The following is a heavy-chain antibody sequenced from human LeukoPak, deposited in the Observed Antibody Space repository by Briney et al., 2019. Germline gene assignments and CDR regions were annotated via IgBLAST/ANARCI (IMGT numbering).Heavy chain of an antibody. CDR1: GGSISRTNW. V-gene: IGHV4-4*02. J-gene: IGHJ3*02. CDR3: ARHSRSGYGDYESAFDI. CDR2: FYYTGST. D-gene: IGHD5-12*01. Sequence: SETLSLTCDVSGGSISRTNWWSWVRQPPGKGLEWIGNFYYTGSTYYNPSLKSRITISVDTSKNQFSLKLRSVTAADTAVYYCARHSRSGYGDYESAFDIWGQGTMVTVSS.